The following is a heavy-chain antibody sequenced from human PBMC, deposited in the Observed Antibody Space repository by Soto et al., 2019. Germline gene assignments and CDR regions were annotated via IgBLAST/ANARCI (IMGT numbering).Heavy chain of an antibody. CDR3: ANTFYYDSSGYHPDYYYYYGMDV. J-gene: IGHJ6*02. V-gene: IGHV3-23*01. CDR1: GFTFSSYA. Sequence: GGSLRLSCAASGFTFSSYAMSWVRQAPGKGLEWVSAISGGGGYTYYADSVKGRFTISRDNSKNTLYLQMNSLRGEDTALYYCANTFYYDSSGYHPDYYYYYGMDVWGQGTTVTVSS. D-gene: IGHD3-22*01. CDR2: ISGGGGYT.